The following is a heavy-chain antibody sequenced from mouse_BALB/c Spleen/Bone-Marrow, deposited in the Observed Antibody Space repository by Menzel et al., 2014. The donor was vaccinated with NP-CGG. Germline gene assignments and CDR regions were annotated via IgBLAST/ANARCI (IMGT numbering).Heavy chain of an antibody. J-gene: IGHJ2*01. Sequence: VKLVESGAELARPGASVKLSCKASGYTFTSYWMQWVKQRPGQGLEWIGAIYPGDGDTRYTQKFKGKATLTADKSSSTAYMQLSSLASEGSAVYYCARGAPGDYWGQGTTLTVSS. CDR2: IYPGDGDT. V-gene: IGHV1-87*01. CDR1: GYTFTSYW. CDR3: ARGAPGDY.